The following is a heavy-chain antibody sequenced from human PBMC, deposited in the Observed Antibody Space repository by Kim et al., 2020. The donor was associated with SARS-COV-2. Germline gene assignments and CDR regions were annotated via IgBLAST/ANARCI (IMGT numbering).Heavy chain of an antibody. CDR1: GGSFSGYY. CDR3: ARGREVLLWFGEQWFDY. D-gene: IGHD3-10*01. V-gene: IGHV4-34*01. CDR2: INHSGST. J-gene: IGHJ4*02. Sequence: SETLSLTCAVYGGSFSGYYWSWIRQPPGKGLEWIGEINHSGSTNYNPSLKSRVTISVDTSKNQFSLKLSSVTAADTAVYYCARGREVLLWFGEQWFDYWGQGTLVTVSS.